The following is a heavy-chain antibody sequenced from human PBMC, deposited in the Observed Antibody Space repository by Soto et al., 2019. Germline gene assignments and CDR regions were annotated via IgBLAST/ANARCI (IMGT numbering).Heavy chain of an antibody. Sequence: PXESLRVSCQCSGDSFTSYWIGWVLQMPGKGLEWMGIIYPGDSDTRYSPSFQGQVTISADKSISTAYLQWSSLKASDTAMYYCARRSTPIEYSSAFDIWGQRTMVTVSS. J-gene: IGHJ3*02. CDR1: GDSFTSYW. CDR3: ARRSTPIEYSSAFDI. V-gene: IGHV5-51*01. D-gene: IGHD6-6*01. CDR2: IYPGDSDT.